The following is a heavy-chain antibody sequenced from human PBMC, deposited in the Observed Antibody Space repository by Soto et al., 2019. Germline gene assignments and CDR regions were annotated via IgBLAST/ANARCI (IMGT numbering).Heavy chain of an antibody. Sequence: QVQLVESGGGVVQPGRSLRLSCAASGFTFSSYAMHWVRQAPGKGLEWVAVISYDGSNKYYADSVKGRFTISRDNSKNTLYLQMNSLRAEDTAVYYCARDQRGGRPPFDYWGQGTLVTVSS. D-gene: IGHD1-26*01. CDR1: GFTFSSYA. J-gene: IGHJ4*02. CDR3: ARDQRGGRPPFDY. V-gene: IGHV3-30-3*01. CDR2: ISYDGSNK.